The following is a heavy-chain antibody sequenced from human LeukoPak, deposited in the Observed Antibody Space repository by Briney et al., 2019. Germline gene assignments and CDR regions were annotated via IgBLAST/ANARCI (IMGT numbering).Heavy chain of an antibody. CDR3: ARVGASYDGLIDY. CDR2: ISPYNGYT. D-gene: IGHD1-26*01. J-gene: IGHJ4*02. CDR1: GYTFINSA. V-gene: IGHV1-18*01. Sequence: ASVKVSCKASGYTFINSAIGWVRQAPGQGLEWMGWISPYNGYTKYAESLQGRVTMTTDTSTSTAYMELKSLRSDDTAMYYCARVGASYDGLIDYWGQGTRVTVSS.